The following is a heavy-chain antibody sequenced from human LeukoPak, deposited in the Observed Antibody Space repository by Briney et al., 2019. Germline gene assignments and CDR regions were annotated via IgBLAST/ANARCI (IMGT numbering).Heavy chain of an antibody. J-gene: IGHJ6*02. CDR3: ARGSGGHFWSGYPHLVCYYYGMDV. CDR2: IYYSGST. D-gene: IGHD3-3*02. V-gene: IGHV4-59*08. CDR1: GGSISSYY. Sequence: SETLSLTCTVSGGSISSYYWSWIRQPPGKGLEWIGYIYYSGSTNYNPSLKSRVTISVDTSKNQFSLKLSSVTAADTAVYYCARGSGGHFWSGYPHLVCYYYGMDVWGQGTTVTVSS.